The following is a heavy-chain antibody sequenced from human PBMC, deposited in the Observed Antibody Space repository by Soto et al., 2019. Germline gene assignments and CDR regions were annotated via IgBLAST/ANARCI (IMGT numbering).Heavy chain of an antibody. V-gene: IGHV3-33*01. CDR2: IWYDGSNK. Sequence: QVQLVESGGGVVQPGRSLRLSCAASGFTFSNYGMHWVRQAPGKGLEWVAVIWYDGSNKYYADSVKGRFTISRDNSKNTLYLQMNSRRAEDTAVYYGAREERDSGSLDYWGQGTLVTVSS. CDR1: GFTFSNYG. D-gene: IGHD3-10*01. J-gene: IGHJ4*02. CDR3: AREERDSGSLDY.